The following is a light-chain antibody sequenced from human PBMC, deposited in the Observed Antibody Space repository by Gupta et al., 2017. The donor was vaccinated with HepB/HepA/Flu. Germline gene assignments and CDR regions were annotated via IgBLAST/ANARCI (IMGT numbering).Light chain of an antibody. Sequence: EIVLTQSPATLSLSPGERATLSCRASQNIKNYIGWYQQKPGQAPRLLIDDASNRATGIPVRFSGSGSGTDFTLTISSLEPEDVAVYYCQHWCYWPLTFGQGTLVEIK. CDR1: QNIKNY. V-gene: IGKV3-11*01. J-gene: IGKJ5*01. CDR2: DAS. CDR3: QHWCYWPLT.